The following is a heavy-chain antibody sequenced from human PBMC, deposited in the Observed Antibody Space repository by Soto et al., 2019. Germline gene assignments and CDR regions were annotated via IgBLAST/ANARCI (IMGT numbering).Heavy chain of an antibody. CDR3: ASPTPSYCSGGSCYSDDAFDI. D-gene: IGHD2-15*01. V-gene: IGHV1-3*01. CDR2: INAGNGNT. Sequence: ASVEVSCKASGYTFTSYAMHWVRQAPGKRLEWMGWINAGNGNTKYSQKFQGRVTITRDTSASTAYMELSSLRSEDTAVYYCASPTPSYCSGGSCYSDDAFDIWGQGTMVTVSS. J-gene: IGHJ3*02. CDR1: GYTFTSYA.